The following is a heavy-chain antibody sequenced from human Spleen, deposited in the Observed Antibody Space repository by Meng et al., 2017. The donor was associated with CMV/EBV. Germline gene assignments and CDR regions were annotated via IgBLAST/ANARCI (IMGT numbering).Heavy chain of an antibody. CDR2: ISSSSSYI. Sequence: GESLKISCAASGFTFSSYSMNWVRQAPGKGLEWVSSISSSSSYIYYADSVKGRFTISRDNAKNSLYLQMNSLRAEDTAVYYCARDHGSQGLDPWGQGTLVTVSS. CDR1: GFTFSSYS. J-gene: IGHJ5*02. CDR3: ARDHGSQGLDP. V-gene: IGHV3-21*01.